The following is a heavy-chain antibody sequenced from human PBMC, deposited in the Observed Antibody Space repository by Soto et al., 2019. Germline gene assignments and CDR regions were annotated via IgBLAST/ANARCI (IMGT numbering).Heavy chain of an antibody. CDR1: GVSISSGGYY. CDR2: IYYSGST. J-gene: IGHJ5*02. V-gene: IGHV4-31*03. CDR3: ASGSYDILTGYRSNWFDP. D-gene: IGHD3-9*01. Sequence: SETLSLTCTVSGVSISSGGYYWSWIRQHPGKGLEWIGYIYYSGSTYYNPSLKSRVTISVDTSKNQFSLKLSSVTAADTAVYYCASGSYDILTGYRSNWFDPWGQGTLVTVSS.